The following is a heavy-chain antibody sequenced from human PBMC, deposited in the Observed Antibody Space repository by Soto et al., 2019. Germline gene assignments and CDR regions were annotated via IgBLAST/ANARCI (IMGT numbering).Heavy chain of an antibody. V-gene: IGHV4-59*08. CDR1: GGSISNHY. Sequence: SETLSLTCTVSGGSISNHYWSWIRQPPGKGLEWIGFISYSGNTDYNPSLKSRVTISVDTSRKQFSLKLASVTAADTAVYYCARLYSSSPVSYYYFMDVCATGTSVTVSS. CDR3: ARLYSSSPVSYYYFMDV. J-gene: IGHJ6*03. CDR2: ISYSGNT. D-gene: IGHD6-6*01.